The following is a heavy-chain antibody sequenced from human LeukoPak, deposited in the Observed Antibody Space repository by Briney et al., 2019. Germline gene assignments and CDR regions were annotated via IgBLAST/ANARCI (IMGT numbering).Heavy chain of an antibody. CDR1: GGTFSSYA. J-gene: IGHJ4*02. V-gene: IGHV1-69*05. CDR3: ARALVEMGAFDY. Sequence: SVKVSCKASGGTFSSYAISWVRQAPGQGLEWMGGIIPIFGTANYAQKFQGRVTMTRDMSTSTVYMELSSLRSEDTAVYYCARALVEMGAFDYWGQGTLVTVSS. D-gene: IGHD5-24*01. CDR2: IIPIFGTA.